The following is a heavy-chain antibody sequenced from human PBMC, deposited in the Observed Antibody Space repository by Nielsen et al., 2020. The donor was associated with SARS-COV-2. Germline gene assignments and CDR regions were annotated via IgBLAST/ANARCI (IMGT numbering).Heavy chain of an antibody. D-gene: IGHD2-21*02. Sequence: SETLSLTCTVSGGSISSGGYYWSWIRQHPGKGLEWLGYIYYSGSSYYNPSLKSPVTISIDTSKDQFSLQLSSVTAADTAVYYCARVRVSCNNMNCYNWFDPWGQGTLVTVSS. V-gene: IGHV4-31*01. J-gene: IGHJ5*02. CDR1: GGSISSGGYY. CDR2: IYYSGSS. CDR3: ARVRVSCNNMNCYNWFDP.